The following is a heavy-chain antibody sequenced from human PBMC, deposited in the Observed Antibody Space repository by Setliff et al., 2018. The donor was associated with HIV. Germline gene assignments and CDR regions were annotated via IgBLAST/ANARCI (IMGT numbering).Heavy chain of an antibody. Sequence: SETLSLTCGVSGYSISSDYCWGWIRQPPGKGLEWIGNMCHGGNNNYYNPSLKSRVTISVDMSKNQFSLKLSSVTAADTAVYYCARGSKGGFFDYWGQGTLVTVSS. CDR2: MCHGGNNN. J-gene: IGHJ4*02. V-gene: IGHV4-38-2*01. D-gene: IGHD3-16*01. CDR1: GYSISSDYC. CDR3: ARGSKGGFFDY.